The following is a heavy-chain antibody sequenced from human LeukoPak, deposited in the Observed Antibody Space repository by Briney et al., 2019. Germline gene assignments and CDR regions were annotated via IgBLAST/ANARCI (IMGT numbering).Heavy chain of an antibody. CDR2: ISSSSSYI. Sequence: GGSLRLSCAASGFTFSSYSMNWVRQAPGKGLEWVSSISSSSSYIYYADSVKGRFTISRDNAKNSLYLQMNSLRAEDTAVYYCARVKYYYDSSGYSHYYMDVWGKGTTVTVSS. D-gene: IGHD3-22*01. J-gene: IGHJ6*03. CDR1: GFTFSSYS. V-gene: IGHV3-21*01. CDR3: ARVKYYYDSSGYSHYYMDV.